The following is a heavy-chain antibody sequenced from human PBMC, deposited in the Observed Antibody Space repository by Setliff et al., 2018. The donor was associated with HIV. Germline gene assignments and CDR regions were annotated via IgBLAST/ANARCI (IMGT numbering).Heavy chain of an antibody. CDR2: ISPFNGNT. Sequence: ASVKVSCKASGYTTSTYLIAWVRQAPGQGLEWMGWISPFNGNTNYAQKLQGRLTVTTDTSTSTAYMELRSLRSDDTAVYYCARATSGTIHDFWGQGTLVTVSS. J-gene: IGHJ4*02. CDR3: ARATSGTIHDF. D-gene: IGHD3-10*01. V-gene: IGHV1-18*01. CDR1: GYTTSTYL.